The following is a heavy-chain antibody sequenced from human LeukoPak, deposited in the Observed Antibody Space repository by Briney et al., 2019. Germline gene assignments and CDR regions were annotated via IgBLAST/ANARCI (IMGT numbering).Heavy chain of an antibody. CDR2: VDPEDGET. V-gene: IGHV1-69-2*01. CDR1: GDTLTEYF. D-gene: IGHD2-21*01. J-gene: IGHJ5*02. Sequence: GASVKVSCKASGDTLTEYFIHWVQQAPGKGLEWMGRVDPEDGETKYADKFQGRVTIAVDTSTDTAYLELSSLRSEDTAVYYCATSPPISPAPNDHWGQGTLVTVSS. CDR3: ATSPPISPAPNDH.